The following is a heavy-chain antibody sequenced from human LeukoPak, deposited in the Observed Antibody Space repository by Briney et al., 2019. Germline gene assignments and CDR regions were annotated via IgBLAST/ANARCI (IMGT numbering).Heavy chain of an antibody. J-gene: IGHJ4*02. V-gene: IGHV3-23*01. CDR2: INDGGGRT. CDR1: GFIFSSYA. CDR3: ARYDFWSGYFRTLDS. D-gene: IGHD3-3*01. Sequence: PGGSLRLSCAASGFIFSSYAMNWVRQAPGKGLEWVSAINDGGGRTYYADSVKGRFTISRDNSKNTLYLQVNSLRAEDTAVYYCARYDFWSGYFRTLDSWGQGTLVTVSS.